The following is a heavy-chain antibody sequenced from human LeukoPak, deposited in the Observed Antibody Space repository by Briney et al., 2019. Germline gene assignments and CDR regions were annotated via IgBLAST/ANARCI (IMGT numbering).Heavy chain of an antibody. D-gene: IGHD3-10*01. V-gene: IGHV3-30*03. CDR1: GFTFSSYG. CDR2: ISYDGSNK. Sequence: GGSLRLSCAASGFTFSSYGMHWVRQAPGKGLEWVALISYDGSNKYYADSVKGRFTISRDNSKNTLYLQMNSLRAEDTAVYYCARALSPVRGVIYYWGQGTLVTVSS. CDR3: ARALSPVRGVIYY. J-gene: IGHJ4*02.